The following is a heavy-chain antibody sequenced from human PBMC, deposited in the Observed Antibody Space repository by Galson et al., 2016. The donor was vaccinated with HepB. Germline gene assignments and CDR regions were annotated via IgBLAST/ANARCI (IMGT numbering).Heavy chain of an antibody. CDR1: GFRFSEHY. CDR2: TRNKVNSYTT. J-gene: IGHJ3*02. D-gene: IGHD2/OR15-2a*01. CDR3: ARPSGKYSGGFDI. Sequence: SLRLSCAASGFRFSEHYMDWVRQAPGKGLEWVGRTRNKVNSYTTEYAASVKGRFIISRDDSKNSLYLQMNSLKTEDTALYYCARPSGKYSGGFDIWGQGTMVTVSS. V-gene: IGHV3-72*01.